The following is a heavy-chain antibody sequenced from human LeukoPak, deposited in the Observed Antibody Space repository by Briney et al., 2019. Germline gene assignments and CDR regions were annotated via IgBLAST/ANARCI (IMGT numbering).Heavy chain of an antibody. D-gene: IGHD3-22*01. V-gene: IGHV4-34*01. J-gene: IGHJ5*02. CDR1: GGSFSGYY. CDR2: INHSGST. Sequence: SETLSLTCAVYGGSFSGYYWSWIRQPPGKGLEWIGEINHSGSTNYNPSLKSRVTISVDTSKNQFSLKLSSVTAADTAVYYCARVDDKTYYYDSSGYHVTQVFDPWGQGTLVTVSS. CDR3: ARVDDKTYYYDSSGYHVTQVFDP.